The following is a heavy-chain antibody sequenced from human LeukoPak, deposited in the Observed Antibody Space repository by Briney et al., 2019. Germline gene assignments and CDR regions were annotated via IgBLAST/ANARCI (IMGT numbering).Heavy chain of an antibody. Sequence: ASVKVSCKASGYTFTGYYMHWVRQALGQGLEWMGWINPNSGGTNYAQKFQGRVTMTRDTSISTAYMELSRLRSDDTAVYYCARVTYYYDRGFDPWGQGTLVTVSS. CDR3: ARVTYYYDRGFDP. CDR1: GYTFTGYY. D-gene: IGHD3-22*01. J-gene: IGHJ5*02. V-gene: IGHV1-2*02. CDR2: INPNSGGT.